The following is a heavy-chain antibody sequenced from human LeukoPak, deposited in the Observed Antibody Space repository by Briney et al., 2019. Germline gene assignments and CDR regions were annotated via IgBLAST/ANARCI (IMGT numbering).Heavy chain of an antibody. CDR1: AGSISSYY. CDR3: ARGITMIVVVMSYYMDV. CDR2: IYYSGST. Sequence: SETLSLTCTVSAGSISSYYWSWIRQPPGKGLEWIGYIYYSGSTNYNPSLKSRVTISVDTSKNQFSLKLSSVTAADTDVYYCARGITMIVVVMSYYMDVWGKGTTVTVSS. V-gene: IGHV4-59*01. D-gene: IGHD3-22*01. J-gene: IGHJ6*03.